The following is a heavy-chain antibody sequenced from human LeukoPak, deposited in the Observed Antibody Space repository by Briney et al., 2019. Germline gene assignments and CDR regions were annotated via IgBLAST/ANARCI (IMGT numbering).Heavy chain of an antibody. V-gene: IGHV1-46*01. Sequence: ASVKVSCKASGYTFTSYYMHWVRQAPGQGLEWMGIINPSGGSTSYAQKFQGRVTMTRDTSTSTVYMELSSLGSEDTAVYYCARANHYDILTGYSDDAFDIWGQGTMVTVSS. CDR3: ARANHYDILTGYSDDAFDI. D-gene: IGHD3-9*01. CDR1: GYTFTSYY. J-gene: IGHJ3*02. CDR2: INPSGGST.